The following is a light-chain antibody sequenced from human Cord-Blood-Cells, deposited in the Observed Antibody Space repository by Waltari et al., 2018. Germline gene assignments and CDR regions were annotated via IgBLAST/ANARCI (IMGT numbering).Light chain of an antibody. Sequence: LGERATINCKSSQSVLYSSNNKNYLAWYQQKPGQPPKLLIYWASTRESGVPDRFSGSGSGTDFTLTISRLQAEDVAVYYCQQYYSTPPTFGGGTKVEIK. CDR2: WAS. V-gene: IGKV4-1*01. J-gene: IGKJ4*01. CDR1: QSVLYSSNNKNY. CDR3: QQYYSTPPT.